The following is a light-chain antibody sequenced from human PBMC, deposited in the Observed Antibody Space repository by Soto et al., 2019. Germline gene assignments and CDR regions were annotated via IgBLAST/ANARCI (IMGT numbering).Light chain of an antibody. CDR1: SSDVGGYHY. CDR2: EVT. J-gene: IGLJ2*01. CDR3: CSYAGSSNVV. V-gene: IGLV2-8*01. Sequence: QSVLTQPPSASGSPGQSVTISCTGTSSDVGGYHYVSWYQQHPGKAPKLMIHEVTKRPSGVPDRFSGSKSGNTASLTVSGLQGEDEADYYCCSYAGSSNVVFGGGTKLTVL.